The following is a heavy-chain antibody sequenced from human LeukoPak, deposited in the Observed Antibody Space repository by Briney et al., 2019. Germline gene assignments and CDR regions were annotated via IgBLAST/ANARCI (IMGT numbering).Heavy chain of an antibody. V-gene: IGHV1-69*04. Sequence: GASVKVSCKASGGTFSSYAISWVRQAPGQGLEWMGRIIPILGIANYAQKFQGRVTITADKSTSTAYMELSSLRSEDTAVYYCARDMLRDGAFDIWGQGTMVTVSS. CDR1: GGTFSSYA. D-gene: IGHD2-8*01. CDR2: IIPILGIA. J-gene: IGHJ3*02. CDR3: ARDMLRDGAFDI.